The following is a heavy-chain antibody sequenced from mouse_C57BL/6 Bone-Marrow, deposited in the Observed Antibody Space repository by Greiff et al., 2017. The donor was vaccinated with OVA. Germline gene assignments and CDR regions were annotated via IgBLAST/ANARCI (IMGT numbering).Heavy chain of an antibody. D-gene: IGHD1-1*01. CDR2: LNPGSGGT. J-gene: IGHJ2*01. CDR3: SMDYGDFDY. Sequence: VQLQQSGAELVRPGTSVKVSCKASGYAFTNYLIEWVKQRPGQGLEWIGVLNPGSGGTNYNEKLKGKAKLAADKCSSTAYMPLISLASEDSAVYFCSMDYGDFDYWGKGTTLTVSS. CDR1: GYAFTNYL. V-gene: IGHV1-54*01.